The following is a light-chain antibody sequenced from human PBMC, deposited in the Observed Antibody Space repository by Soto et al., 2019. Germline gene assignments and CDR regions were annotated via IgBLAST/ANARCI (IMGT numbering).Light chain of an antibody. J-gene: IGKJ1*01. CDR1: QGISNW. V-gene: IGKV1-5*01. Sequence: DSQMSQSPSPLSASIGDTVTVACRASQGISNWLAWYQQKPGKAPKLLIFHASSLESGVPSRFSGSGSGTEFTLTISSLQSEDFAVYYCQQYNNWTPWTFGQGTKVDIK. CDR2: HAS. CDR3: QQYNNWTPWT.